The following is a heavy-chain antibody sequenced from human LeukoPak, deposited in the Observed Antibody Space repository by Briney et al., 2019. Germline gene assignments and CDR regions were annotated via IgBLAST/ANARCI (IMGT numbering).Heavy chain of an antibody. CDR3: ATSNPGTAVDDY. CDR2: IWYDGSNK. CDR1: GFTFSIYG. V-gene: IGHV3-33*03. D-gene: IGHD6-19*01. Sequence: GGSLRLSCAASGFTFSIYGMHWVRQAPGKGLEWVAVIWYDGSNKYYADSVKGRFTISRDNSNNMLYLQMNSLRAEDTAVYYCATSNPGTAVDDYWGQGTLVTVSS. J-gene: IGHJ4*02.